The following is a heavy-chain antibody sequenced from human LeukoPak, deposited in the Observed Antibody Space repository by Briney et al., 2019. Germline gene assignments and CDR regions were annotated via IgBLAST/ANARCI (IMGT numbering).Heavy chain of an antibody. CDR2: FSYSGST. CDR3: ARDHNNILFDY. Sequence: SETLSLTCTVSGDSISSYYWSWIRQPPGKGLEWIGYFSYSGSTNYNPSLKSRVTISVDTSKSQFSLKLSSVTAADTAVYYCARDHNNILFDYWGQGTLVTVSS. D-gene: IGHD1-1*01. V-gene: IGHV4-59*12. J-gene: IGHJ4*02. CDR1: GDSISSYY.